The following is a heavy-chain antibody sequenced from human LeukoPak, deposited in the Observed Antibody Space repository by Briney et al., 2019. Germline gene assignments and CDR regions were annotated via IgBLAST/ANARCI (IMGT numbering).Heavy chain of an antibody. CDR2: IIPIFGTA. Sequence: PVKVSCKASGGTFSSYAISWVRQAPGRGLEWMGGIIPIFGTANYAQKFQGRVTITADESTSTAYMELSSLRSEDTAVYYCARPRYCSSTSCYRYFDYWGQGTLVTVSS. J-gene: IGHJ4*02. D-gene: IGHD2-2*01. CDR1: GGTFSSYA. CDR3: ARPRYCSSTSCYRYFDY. V-gene: IGHV1-69*13.